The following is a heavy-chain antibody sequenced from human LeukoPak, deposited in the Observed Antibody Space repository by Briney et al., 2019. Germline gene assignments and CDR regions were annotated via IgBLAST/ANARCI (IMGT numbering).Heavy chain of an antibody. CDR1: GRSFSGYY. J-gene: IGHJ3*02. D-gene: IGHD4-23*01. Sequence: SETLSLTCAVYGRSFSGYYWSWIRQPPRKGLDCIGEINHSGSTNYNPSLKSRVTISVDTSKNQFSLQLSSVTAADTAVYYCARTPGPAVAGGAFDIWGQGTMVTVSS. V-gene: IGHV4-34*01. CDR3: ARTPGPAVAGGAFDI. CDR2: INHSGST.